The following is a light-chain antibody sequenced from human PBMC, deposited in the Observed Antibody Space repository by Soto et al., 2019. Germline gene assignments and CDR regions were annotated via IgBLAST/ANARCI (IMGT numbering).Light chain of an antibody. CDR1: QSVSSY. CDR3: QQWSNWPLT. Sequence: EIVLTQSPATLSLSPGERATLSCRASQSVSSYLAWYQQKPGQAPRLLIYDASDRATGIPARFSGSGSGTDFTLTISRLEPEDFAVYYCQQWSNWPLTFGGGTRVEIK. CDR2: DAS. J-gene: IGKJ4*01. V-gene: IGKV3-11*01.